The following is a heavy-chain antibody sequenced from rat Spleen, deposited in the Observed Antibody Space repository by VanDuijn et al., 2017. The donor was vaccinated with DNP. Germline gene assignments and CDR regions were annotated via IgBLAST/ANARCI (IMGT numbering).Heavy chain of an antibody. CDR1: GFTFSNHG. D-gene: IGHD1-2*01. J-gene: IGHJ2*01. V-gene: IGHV5S13*01. Sequence: EVQLVESGGGLVQPGRSLKLSCAASGFTFSNHGMAWVRQAPTKGLEWVASISTSGGSTYYRDSVKGRFTVSRDNAKSTLYLQMDSLRSEDTATYYCARLRIADYWGQGVMVTVSS. CDR3: ARLRIADY. CDR2: ISTSGGST.